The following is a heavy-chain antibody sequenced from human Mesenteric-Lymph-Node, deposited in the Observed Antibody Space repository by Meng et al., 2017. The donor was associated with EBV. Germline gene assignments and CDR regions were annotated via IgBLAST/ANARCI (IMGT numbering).Heavy chain of an antibody. CDR1: GGSFSGSY. V-gene: IGHV4-34*01. CDR2: INHRRDT. D-gene: IGHD3-10*01. Sequence: GPGSLKPSETLSLTCAGSGGSFSGSYWSWIRQSPGKGLEWIGEINHRRDTNYHPSLKSRVTISLDASKNQFSLKLTSVTAADTAVYYCGGGYISGVPDFDYWGQGTLVTVSS. CDR3: GGGYISGVPDFDY. J-gene: IGHJ4*02.